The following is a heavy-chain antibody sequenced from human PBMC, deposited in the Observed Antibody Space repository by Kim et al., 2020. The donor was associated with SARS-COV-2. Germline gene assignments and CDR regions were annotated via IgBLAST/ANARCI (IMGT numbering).Heavy chain of an antibody. CDR3: ARVGGWLRSHYYFDY. CDR2: INWNGGST. J-gene: IGHJ4*02. CDR1: GFTFDDYG. Sequence: GGSLRLSCAASGFTFDDYGMSWVRQAPGKGLEWVSGINWNGGSTGYADSVKGRFTISRDNAKNSLYLQMNSLRAEDTALYHCARVGGWLRSHYYFDYWGQGTLVTVSS. D-gene: IGHD5-12*01. V-gene: IGHV3-20*01.